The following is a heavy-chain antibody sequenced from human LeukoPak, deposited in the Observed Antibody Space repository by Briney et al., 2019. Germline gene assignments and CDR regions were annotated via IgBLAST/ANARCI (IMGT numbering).Heavy chain of an antibody. CDR2: VNLQGGT. CDR3: AREGGSYRPLDY. V-gene: IGHV4-4*02. CDR1: GGSITQTNY. J-gene: IGHJ4*02. D-gene: IGHD3-16*02. Sequence: SGTLSLTCDVSGGSITQTNYWTGVRQPPGKGLEWIGEVNLQGGTNYNPSLLRRVAISVDTSANHVSLQMTSVPAADTAVYYCAREGGSYRPLDYSGQGTLVTVSS.